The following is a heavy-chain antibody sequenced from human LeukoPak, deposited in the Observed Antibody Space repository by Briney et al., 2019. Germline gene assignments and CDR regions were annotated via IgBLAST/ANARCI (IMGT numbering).Heavy chain of an antibody. J-gene: IGHJ4*02. D-gene: IGHD7-27*01. V-gene: IGHV1-2*06. Sequence: GASVKVSCEASGYTFSGYFIHWVRQAAGQGLEWMGRINANSGGTEYAQNFQGRVTMTRDTSISTASMELSRLTSDDTAVYYCARDLSSTSNWELDSWGQGTLVTVSS. CDR3: ARDLSSTSNWELDS. CDR2: INANSGGT. CDR1: GYTFSGYF.